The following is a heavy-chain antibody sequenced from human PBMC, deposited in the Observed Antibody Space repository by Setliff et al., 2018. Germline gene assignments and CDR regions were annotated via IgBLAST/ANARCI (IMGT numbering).Heavy chain of an antibody. CDR2: ISTSSSTI. V-gene: IGHV3-48*04. Sequence: GGSLRLSCATSGFTFSSYAMTWVRLAPGKGLEWISYISTSSSTIYYADSVKGRFTISRDNAKNSLYLQMNSLRTEDTAVYYCAKGGHVDYCGQGTLVTVSS. J-gene: IGHJ4*02. CDR3: AKGGHVDY. CDR1: GFTFSSYA.